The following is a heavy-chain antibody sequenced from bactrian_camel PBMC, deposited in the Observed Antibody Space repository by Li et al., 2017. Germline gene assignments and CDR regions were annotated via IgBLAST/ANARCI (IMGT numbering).Heavy chain of an antibody. CDR1: EISSDIKYC. CDR3: AAKWAGYGCMTASFNDDIASRGQGTNY. Sequence: QLVESGGGTVQAGGSLKLSCAGEISSDIKYCVGWFRQAPGNEPEAVATVDHRGNADYAESVKDRFTISKDNVKNTIHLQMDNLKAEDTAMYTCAAKWAGYGCMTASFNDDIASRGQGTNYRGQGTQVTVS. D-gene: IGHD3*01. CDR2: VDHRGNA. J-gene: IGHJ4*01. V-gene: IGHV3S53*01.